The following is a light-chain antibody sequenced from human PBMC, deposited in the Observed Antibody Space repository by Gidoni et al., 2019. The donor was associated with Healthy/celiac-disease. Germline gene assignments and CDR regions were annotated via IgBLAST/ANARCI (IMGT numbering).Light chain of an antibody. Sequence: QSALTQPASVSVSPGQSLTISCTGTSRDVGGYNYVSGYQPHPGKAPKLMIYDVSNRPSGVSNRFSGSKSGNTASLTISGLQAEDEADYYCSSYTSSSTPWVFGGGTKLTVL. V-gene: IGLV2-14*03. CDR1: SRDVGGYNY. J-gene: IGLJ3*02. CDR2: DVS. CDR3: SSYTSSSTPWV.